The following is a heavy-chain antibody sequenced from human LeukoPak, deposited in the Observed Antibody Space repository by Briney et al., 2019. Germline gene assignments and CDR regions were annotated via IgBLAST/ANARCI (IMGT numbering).Heavy chain of an antibody. CDR1: GYSISSGYY. J-gene: IGHJ6*03. Sequence: SETLSLTCTVSGYSISSGYYWGWVRQPPGKGLEGFGSIYHSGSTYYNPSLKSRVTISVDTSKNQFSLKLSSVTAADTAVYYCARGIVLMVYAPDYMDVWGKGTTVTVSS. V-gene: IGHV4-38-2*02. CDR2: IYHSGST. CDR3: ARGIVLMVYAPDYMDV. D-gene: IGHD2-8*01.